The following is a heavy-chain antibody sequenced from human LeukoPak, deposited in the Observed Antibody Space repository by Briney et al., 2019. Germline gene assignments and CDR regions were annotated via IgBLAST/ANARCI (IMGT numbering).Heavy chain of an antibody. D-gene: IGHD3-10*01. CDR1: GFPFSSYG. V-gene: IGHV3-21*04. Sequence: GGSLRLSCVASGFPFSSYGMNWVRQAPGKGLEWVSSISSTSSYKSYAESMRGRFTVSRDNAKNSLHLQINSLRAEDTAVYYCARDHFDSGSFGHAFDFWGQGTMVTVSS. J-gene: IGHJ3*01. CDR2: ISSTSSYK. CDR3: ARDHFDSGSFGHAFDF.